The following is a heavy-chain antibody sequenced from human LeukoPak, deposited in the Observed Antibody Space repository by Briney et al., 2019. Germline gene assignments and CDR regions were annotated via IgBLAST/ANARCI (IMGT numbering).Heavy chain of an antibody. CDR2: ISTSGSTI. V-gene: IGHV3-48*04. Sequence: GGSLRLSCATSGFTFSAFTMNWVRQAPGKGLEWIALISTSGSTIFYAQSVQGRFTISRDNAKNSLYLQLNSLRADDSAVYYCVRDSLVAVADYATFDYWGLGTRVTVSS. CDR1: GFTFSAFT. CDR3: VRDSLVAVADYATFDY. D-gene: IGHD6-19*01. J-gene: IGHJ4*01.